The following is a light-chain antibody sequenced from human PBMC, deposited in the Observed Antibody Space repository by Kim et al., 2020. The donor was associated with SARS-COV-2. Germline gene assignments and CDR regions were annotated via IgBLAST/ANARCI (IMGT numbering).Light chain of an antibody. CDR1: SSDVGGYNY. V-gene: IGLV2-14*03. J-gene: IGLJ1*01. CDR2: DVT. CDR3: SSYTSSSPLD. Sequence: QSALTQPASVSGSPGQSITISCTGTSSDVGGYNYVSWYQQHPGKAPKLMIYDVTNRHSGVSNRFSGSKSGNTASLTISGLQAEDEADYYCSSYTSSSPLDFGTGTKVTVL.